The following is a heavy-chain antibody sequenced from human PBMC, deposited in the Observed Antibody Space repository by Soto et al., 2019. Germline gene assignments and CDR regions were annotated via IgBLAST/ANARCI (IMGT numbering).Heavy chain of an antibody. CDR3: ARGDNWLVDY. D-gene: IGHD1-1*01. CDR1: GFTFTIYW. CDR2: IKPDGSEN. V-gene: IGHV3-7*01. Sequence: EVQLVESGGGLVQPGGSQRLSCAASGFTFTIYWMSWVRQAPGKGLEWVATIKPDGSENFSVDSVRGRFTISRDNARNSLYLQMNSLRAEDTAVYYWARGDNWLVDYWGQGTLVTVSS. J-gene: IGHJ4*02.